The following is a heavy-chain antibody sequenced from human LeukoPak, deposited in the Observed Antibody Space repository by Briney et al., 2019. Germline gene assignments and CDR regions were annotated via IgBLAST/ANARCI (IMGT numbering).Heavy chain of an antibody. CDR1: GFTFSSYW. D-gene: IGHD6-19*01. Sequence: GGSLRLSCAASGFTFSSYWMHWVRQAPGKGLVWVSRINSDGSSTSYADSVKGRFTISRDNAKNTLYLQMNSLRAEDTAVYYCARDPVAGHGGGPFDYWGQGTLVTVSS. CDR3: ARDPVAGHGGGPFDY. CDR2: INSDGSST. V-gene: IGHV3-74*01. J-gene: IGHJ4*02.